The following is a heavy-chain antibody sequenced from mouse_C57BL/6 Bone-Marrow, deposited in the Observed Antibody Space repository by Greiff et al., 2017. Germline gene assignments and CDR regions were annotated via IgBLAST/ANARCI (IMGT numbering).Heavy chain of an antibody. J-gene: IGHJ4*01. CDR2: IYPRSGNT. D-gene: IGHD2-5*01. Sequence: VQLQQSGAELARPGASVKLSCKASGYTFTSYGISWVKQRTGQGLEWIGEIYPRSGNTYYNEKFKGKATLTADKSSSTAYMELRGLTSAGSAVYFSAQEKAYSSKPYAMDNSGQRTSHTVSS. CDR1: GYTFTSYG. CDR3: AQEKAYSSKPYAMDN. V-gene: IGHV1-81*01.